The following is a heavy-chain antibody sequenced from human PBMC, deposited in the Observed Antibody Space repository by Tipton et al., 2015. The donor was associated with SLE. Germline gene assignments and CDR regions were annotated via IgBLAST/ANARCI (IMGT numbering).Heavy chain of an antibody. D-gene: IGHD4-17*01. Sequence: SLRLSCAASGFTFSDYYMSWIRQAPGKGLERVSYITNSGGTIYYADSVKGRFTISRDPAKNSVYLQMNSLRVEDTAVYYCARDAPLTNDYVRFDRWGQGTQVTVSS. V-gene: IGHV3-11*01. CDR3: ARDAPLTNDYVRFDR. CDR1: GFTFSDYY. CDR2: ITNSGGTI. J-gene: IGHJ4*02.